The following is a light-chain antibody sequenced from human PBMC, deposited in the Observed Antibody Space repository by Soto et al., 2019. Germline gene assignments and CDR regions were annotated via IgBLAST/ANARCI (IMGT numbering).Light chain of an antibody. CDR3: QQYGSSPIT. J-gene: IGKJ5*01. CDR2: DTS. V-gene: IGKV3D-20*01. Sequence: IVLTQSPATLSLSPGETATLSCGASQSVSSSYVAWYQHKPGLAPRLLIHDTSSRAIGIPDRLSGSKSGTNFTLTILRMEPEDVGMYYCQQYGSSPITFGQGTRLDMK. CDR1: QSVSSSY.